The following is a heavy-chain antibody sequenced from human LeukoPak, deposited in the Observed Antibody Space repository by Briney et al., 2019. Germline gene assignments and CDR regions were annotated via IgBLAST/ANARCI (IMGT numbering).Heavy chain of an antibody. CDR3: AKDWGYEILTGYPH. J-gene: IGHJ4*02. V-gene: IGHV1-2*02. D-gene: IGHD3-9*01. Sequence: HGASVKLSCKSSGYTFTGYYMHWVRQAPGQGLEWMGWINPNSGGTNYAQKFQGRVTMTRDTSISTAYMELSRLRSDDTAVYYCAKDWGYEILTGYPHWGQGTLVTVSS. CDR2: INPNSGGT. CDR1: GYTFTGYY.